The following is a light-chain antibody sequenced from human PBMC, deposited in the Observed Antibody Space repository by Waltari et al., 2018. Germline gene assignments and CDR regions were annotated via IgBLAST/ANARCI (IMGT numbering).Light chain of an antibody. CDR3: QKYESLPAT. Sequence: EIVLKQSPGTLSLSTGERATLSCRASQSVRIFLAWYQQKPGQPPRLLIYHASSRAAGIPDRFSGSGSGTDFSLTISRLEPEDFAVYYCQKYESLPATFGQGTKVEIK. CDR1: QSVRIF. V-gene: IGKV3-20*01. CDR2: HAS. J-gene: IGKJ1*01.